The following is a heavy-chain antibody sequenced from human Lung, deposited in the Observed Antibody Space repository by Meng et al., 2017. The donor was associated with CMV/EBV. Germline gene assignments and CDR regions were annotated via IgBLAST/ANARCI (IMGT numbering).Heavy chain of an antibody. CDR2: IYHSGST. CDR3: ASFPPPGKQWLVTDY. D-gene: IGHD6-19*01. CDR1: GGSISSSNW. Sequence: GPGPDLGKPSGTLSLTCAVSGGSISSSNWWSWVRQPPGKGLEWIGEIYHSGSTNYNPSLKSRVTISVDKSKNQFSLKLSSVTAADTAVYYCASFPPPGKQWLVTDYWGQGTLVTVSS. V-gene: IGHV4-4*02. J-gene: IGHJ4*02.